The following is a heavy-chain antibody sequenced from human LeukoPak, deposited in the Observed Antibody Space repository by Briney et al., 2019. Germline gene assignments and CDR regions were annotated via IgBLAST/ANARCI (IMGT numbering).Heavy chain of an antibody. V-gene: IGHV3-48*01. D-gene: IGHD3-10*01. CDR1: GFTFSSYR. CDR2: ISSSSSTI. Sequence: GGSLRLSCAASGFTFSSYRMNWVRQAPGKGLEWVSYISSSSSTIYYADSVKGRFTISRDNAKNSLYLQMNSLRAEDTAVYYCARIMVRGVIGYWGQGTLVTVSS. CDR3: ARIMVRGVIGY. J-gene: IGHJ4*02.